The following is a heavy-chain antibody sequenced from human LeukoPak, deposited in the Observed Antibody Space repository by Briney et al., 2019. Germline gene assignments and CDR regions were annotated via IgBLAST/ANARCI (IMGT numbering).Heavy chain of an antibody. CDR3: ARSPLGIAPFDY. Sequence: PGGSLRLSCAASGFTFSDHHTDWVRQAPGEGLEWVARIRNKANRYTTEYAASVKGRFTISRDDSENSLYLQMDSLKTEDTAVYYCARSPLGIAPFDYWGQGTLVTVSS. D-gene: IGHD7-27*01. V-gene: IGHV3-72*01. CDR1: GFTFSDHH. J-gene: IGHJ4*02. CDR2: IRNKANRYTT.